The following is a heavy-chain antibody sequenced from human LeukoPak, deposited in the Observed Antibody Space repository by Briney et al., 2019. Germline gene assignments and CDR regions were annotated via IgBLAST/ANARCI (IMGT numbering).Heavy chain of an antibody. J-gene: IGHJ4*02. CDR2: ISYDGSNK. CDR1: GFTFSSYG. Sequence: GRSLRLSCAASGFTFSSYGMHWVRQAPGKGLEGVAVISYDGSNKYYADSVKGRFTISRDNSKNTLYLQMNSLRAEDTAVYYCAKSKLVAGTSIFDYWGQGTLVTVSS. V-gene: IGHV3-30*18. D-gene: IGHD6-19*01. CDR3: AKSKLVAGTSIFDY.